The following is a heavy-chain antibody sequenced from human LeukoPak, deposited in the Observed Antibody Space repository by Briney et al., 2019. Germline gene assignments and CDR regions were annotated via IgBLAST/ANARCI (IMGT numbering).Heavy chain of an antibody. J-gene: IGHJ4*02. Sequence: PGGSLRLSCAASGFTFSSYAMSWVRQTPGKGLEWVSSISGSGGGTYYADSVKGRFTISRDNAKNTLYLQMSSLRAEDTAVYYCAREYHGGNPGWGQGTLVTVSS. CDR1: GFTFSSYA. CDR3: AREYHGGNPG. D-gene: IGHD4-23*01. CDR2: ISGSGGGT. V-gene: IGHV3-23*01.